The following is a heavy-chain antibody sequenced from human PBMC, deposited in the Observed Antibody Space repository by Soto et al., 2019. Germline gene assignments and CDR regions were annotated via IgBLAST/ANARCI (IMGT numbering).Heavy chain of an antibody. CDR3: ARDRTPDY. CDR1: GYTFTAYY. CDR2: INPNTGDT. D-gene: IGHD2-2*01. V-gene: IGHV1-2*02. J-gene: IGHJ4*02. Sequence: ASVKVSCKASGYTFTAYYMHWVRQAPGQGLEWMGWINPNTGDTNYAQQFQGRVTMTRDKSITTAYMELTRLTSDDTAVYYCARDRTPDYWGQGTLVTVFS.